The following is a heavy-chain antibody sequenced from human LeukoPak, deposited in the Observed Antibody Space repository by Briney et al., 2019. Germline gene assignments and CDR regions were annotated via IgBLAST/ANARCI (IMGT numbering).Heavy chain of an antibody. CDR1: GYTFTGYY. D-gene: IGHD2-21*02. CDR2: INPNSGGT. V-gene: IGHV1-2*02. J-gene: IGHJ4*02. Sequence: ASVKVSCTASGYTFTGYYLNWARQAPGQGPEWMGWINPNSGGTNYAQKFQGRVTMTRDTSSSTAYMELSRLRSDDTAVYYCAGGFDEYCGGDCYLWYFDYWGQGTLVTVSS. CDR3: AGGFDEYCGGDCYLWYFDY.